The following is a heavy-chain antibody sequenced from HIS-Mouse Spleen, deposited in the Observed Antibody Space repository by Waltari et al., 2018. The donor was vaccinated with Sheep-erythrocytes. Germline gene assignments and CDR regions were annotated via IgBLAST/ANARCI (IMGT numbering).Heavy chain of an antibody. J-gene: IGHJ4*02. CDR2: IYYSGST. D-gene: IGHD3-3*01. CDR3: ARDEGTYYDFWSGYPPSYYFDY. V-gene: IGHV4-39*07. Sequence: QLQLQESGPGLVKPSETLSLTCTVSGGSISSSSYYWGWIRQPPGKGLEWIGSIYYSGSTYSNPSRKSRVTISVDTAKNQFSLKLSSVTAADTAVYYCARDEGTYYDFWSGYPPSYYFDYWGQGTLVTVSS. CDR1: GGSISSSSYY.